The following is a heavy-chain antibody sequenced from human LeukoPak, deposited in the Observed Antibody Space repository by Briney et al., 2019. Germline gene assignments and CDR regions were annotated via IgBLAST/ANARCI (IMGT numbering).Heavy chain of an antibody. V-gene: IGHV4-34*01. Sequence: PSETLSLTCAVYGGSFSGYYWSWIRQPPGKGLEWIGEINHSGSTNYNPSLKSRVTISVDTSKNQFSLKLSSVTAADTAVYYCARGNFWSGYYFNYFDYRGQGTLVTVSS. CDR1: GGSFSGYY. D-gene: IGHD3-3*01. J-gene: IGHJ4*02. CDR2: INHSGST. CDR3: ARGNFWSGYYFNYFDY.